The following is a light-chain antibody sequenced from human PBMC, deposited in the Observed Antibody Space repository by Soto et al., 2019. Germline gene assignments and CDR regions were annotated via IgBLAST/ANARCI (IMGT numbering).Light chain of an antibody. CDR1: SGDVGAFDH. V-gene: IGLV2-8*01. CDR2: DVN. J-gene: IGLJ1*01. Sequence: QSVLTQPPSASGSPGQSVTFSCTGTSGDVGAFDHVSWYQQHPGKAPKLMIYDVNKRSSGVPDRFSGSKAGNTASLTVSGLQAEDEADYYCSSYAGSSSPFYVFGTGTKVTVL. CDR3: SSYAGSSSPFYV.